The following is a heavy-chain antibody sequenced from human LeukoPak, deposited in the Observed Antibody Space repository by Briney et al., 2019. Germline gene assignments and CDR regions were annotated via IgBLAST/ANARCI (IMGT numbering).Heavy chain of an antibody. J-gene: IGHJ6*03. CDR2: ISGSGGST. CDR3: AKVGSCSSTSCYGGAYYYYYMDV. Sequence: GGSLRLSCAASGFTFSSYAMSWVRQAPGKGLEWVSAISGSGGSTYYADSVKGRFTISRDNSKNTLYLQMNSLRVEETAVYYCAKVGSCSSTSCYGGAYYYYYMDVWGKGTTVTVSS. D-gene: IGHD2-2*01. CDR1: GFTFSSYA. V-gene: IGHV3-23*01.